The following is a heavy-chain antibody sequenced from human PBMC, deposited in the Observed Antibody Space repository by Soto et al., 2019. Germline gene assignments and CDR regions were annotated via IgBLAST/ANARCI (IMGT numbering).Heavy chain of an antibody. CDR2: IYYSGST. CDR3: ARRWGTYFDF. V-gene: IGHV4-59*01. J-gene: IGHJ4*02. D-gene: IGHD7-27*01. CDR1: GGSISSYY. Sequence: SATLSLTCTVSGGSISSYYWSWIRQPPGKGLEWIGYIYYSGSTDYDPSLKSRVTISVDTSKNQFSLKLSSVTAADTAVYYCARRWGTYFDFWGQGTLVTVSS.